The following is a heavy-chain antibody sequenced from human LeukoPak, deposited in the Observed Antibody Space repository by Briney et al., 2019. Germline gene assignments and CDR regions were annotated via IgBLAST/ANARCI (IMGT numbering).Heavy chain of an antibody. J-gene: IGHJ4*02. Sequence: GASVKVSCKASGYTFTSYYMHWVRPAPGQGLEWMGIINPSGGSTSYAQKFQGRVTMTRDTSTSTVYMELSSLRSEDTAVYYCARAYYDSSGSGYFDYWGQGTLVTVSS. D-gene: IGHD3-22*01. CDR3: ARAYYDSSGSGYFDY. CDR1: GYTFTSYY. V-gene: IGHV1-46*01. CDR2: INPSGGST.